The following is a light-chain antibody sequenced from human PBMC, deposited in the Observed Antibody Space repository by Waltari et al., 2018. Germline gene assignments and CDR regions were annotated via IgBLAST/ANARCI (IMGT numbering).Light chain of an antibody. Sequence: QSALTQPASVSGSPGQSITISCTGTSSDVGGYNYVSWYQQHPGKAPKLMIYEVSNRPSGCSNRFSGSKSGNTASLTISGLQAEDEADYYCSSYTSSSTVFGGGTKLTVL. CDR1: SSDVGGYNY. V-gene: IGLV2-14*01. CDR3: SSYTSSSTV. J-gene: IGLJ2*01. CDR2: EVS.